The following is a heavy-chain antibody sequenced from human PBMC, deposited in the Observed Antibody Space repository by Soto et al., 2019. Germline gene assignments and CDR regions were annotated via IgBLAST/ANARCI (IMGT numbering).Heavy chain of an antibody. D-gene: IGHD1-7*01. CDR3: ATIKLELPDYMDV. CDR1: GYSFTSYW. Sequence: GASLKISCKGSGYSFTSYWIGWVRQMPGKGLEWMEIIYPGDSDTRYSPSFQGQVTISADKSISTAYLQWSSLKASDTAMYYCATIKLELPDYMDVWGKGTTVTVSS. J-gene: IGHJ6*03. CDR2: IYPGDSDT. V-gene: IGHV5-51*01.